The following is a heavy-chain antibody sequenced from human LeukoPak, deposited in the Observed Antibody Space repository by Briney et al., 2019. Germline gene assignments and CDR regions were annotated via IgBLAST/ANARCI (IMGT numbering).Heavy chain of an antibody. CDR2: INSDASST. CDR3: ARVGATTYGDYY. CDR1: GFTFSSYW. J-gene: IGHJ4*02. D-gene: IGHD4-17*01. V-gene: IGHV3-74*01. Sequence: GGSLRLSCAASGFTFSSYWMHWVRQAPGKGLVWVSRINSDASSTSYADSVKGRFTISRDNAKNTLFLQMNSLRADDTAVYYCARVGATTYGDYYWGQGTLVTVSS.